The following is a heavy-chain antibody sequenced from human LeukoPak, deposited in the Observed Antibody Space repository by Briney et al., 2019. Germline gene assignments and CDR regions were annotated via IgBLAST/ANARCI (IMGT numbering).Heavy chain of an antibody. V-gene: IGHV1-69*13. CDR1: GDTFSTNV. Sequence: SVKVSCKASGDTFSTNVISWVRQAPGQGLEWMGGLIPLFGTAHYAQKLQGRVTITADESTSTAYMVLSSLRSDDTAVYYCARGGGPYASTGFFAGPYDYWGQGTLVSVSS. D-gene: IGHD2-2*01. J-gene: IGHJ4*02. CDR2: LIPLFGTA. CDR3: ARGGGPYASTGFFAGPYDY.